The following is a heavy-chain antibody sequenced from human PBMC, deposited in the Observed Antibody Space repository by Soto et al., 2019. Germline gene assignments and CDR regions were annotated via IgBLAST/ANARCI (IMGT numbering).Heavy chain of an antibody. CDR2: IWYDGSNK. CDR1: GFTFSSYG. Sequence: QVQLVESGGGVVQPGRSLRLSCAASGFTFSSYGMHWVRQAPGKGLEWVAVIWYDGSNKYYADSVKGRFTISRDNSKNTLYLQMNSLRAEDTAVYYCARDETVTTSYYYGMDVWGQGTTVTVSS. D-gene: IGHD4-4*01. CDR3: ARDETVTTSYYYGMDV. V-gene: IGHV3-33*01. J-gene: IGHJ6*02.